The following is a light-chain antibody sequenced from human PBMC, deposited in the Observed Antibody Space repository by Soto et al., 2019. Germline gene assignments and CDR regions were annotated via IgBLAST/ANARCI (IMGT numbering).Light chain of an antibody. V-gene: IGKV1-12*01. CDR3: QQGGSFPIT. J-gene: IGKJ5*01. CDR2: GAS. Sequence: DIQMTQSPSSVSASVGDRVTITCRASQGIGSWLAWYQQKPGKAPDLLINGASSLQSGVPSRFYGSGSGTDFTLTISSLQPEDFATYYCQQGGSFPITFGKGTRLEIK. CDR1: QGIGSW.